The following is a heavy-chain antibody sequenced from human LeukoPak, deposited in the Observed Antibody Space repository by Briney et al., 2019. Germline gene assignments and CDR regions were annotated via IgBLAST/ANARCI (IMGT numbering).Heavy chain of an antibody. D-gene: IGHD2-8*02. CDR2: ISWDGEGT. Sequence: PGGSLRLSCAASGFNFEDYTIHWVRQVPGKAPEWVCLISWDGEGTYADSVKGRFTISRDNSKNSLFLQMNSLKIEDSALYYCANSRTGYLHWGQGTLVTVSS. V-gene: IGHV3-43*01. J-gene: IGHJ4*02. CDR1: GFNFEDYT. CDR3: ANSRTGYLH.